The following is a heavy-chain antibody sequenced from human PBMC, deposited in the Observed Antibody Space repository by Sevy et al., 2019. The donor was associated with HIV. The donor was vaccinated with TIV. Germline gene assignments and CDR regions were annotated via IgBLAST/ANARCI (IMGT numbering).Heavy chain of an antibody. D-gene: IGHD6-6*01. CDR2: ISSSSSTI. CDR1: GFTFSSYS. J-gene: IGHJ4*02. CDR3: ARESIADLDY. V-gene: IGHV3-48*01. Sequence: GGSLRLSCAASGFTFSSYSMNWVRQAPGKGLEWVSYISSSSSTIYYADSVKGRFTISRDNAKNSLYLRMNSLRAEDTAVYYCARESIADLDYWGQGTLVTVSS.